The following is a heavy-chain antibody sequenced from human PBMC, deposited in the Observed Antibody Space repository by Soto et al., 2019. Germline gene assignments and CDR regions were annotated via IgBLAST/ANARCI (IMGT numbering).Heavy chain of an antibody. CDR3: ARDYPGGSYYDY. D-gene: IGHD1-26*01. CDR1: GFTFSSYW. CDR2: INQDGSEK. V-gene: IGHV3-7*03. J-gene: IGHJ4*02. Sequence: EVQVVESGGGLVQPVGSLRLSCAASGFTFSSYWMSWVRQAPGKGLEWVARINQDGSEKYYVDSVKGRFTISRDNAKNSLYLQMNSLRAEDTAVYYCARDYPGGSYYDYWGQGTLVTVSS.